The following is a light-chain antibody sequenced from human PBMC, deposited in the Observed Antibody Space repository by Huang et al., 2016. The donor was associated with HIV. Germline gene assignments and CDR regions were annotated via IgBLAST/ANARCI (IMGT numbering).Light chain of an antibody. CDR1: QGIGTY. Sequence: DIQLTQSPSSLSASVGDRVTISCRARQGIGTYLAWYQHKPGKVPNLLIYAASTLQSVVPSRFSGSGSGTNFTLTIGSLQPEDVAIYYCQKYNSVPRTFGLGTKVEIK. CDR3: QKYNSVPRT. CDR2: AAS. J-gene: IGKJ1*01. V-gene: IGKV1-27*01.